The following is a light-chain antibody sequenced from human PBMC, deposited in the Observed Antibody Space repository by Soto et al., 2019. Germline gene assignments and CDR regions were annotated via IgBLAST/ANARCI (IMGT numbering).Light chain of an antibody. CDR3: QQSSNWPLT. CDR2: DAS. Sequence: EIVLTQSPATLSLSPGERATLSCRASQSISSYFAWYQQKLGQAPRLLIYDASNRATGVPAMFSGSGSGTDLPLSISILEPEDFSVYYCQQSSNWPLTFGQGTRLDI. V-gene: IGKV3-11*01. CDR1: QSISSY. J-gene: IGKJ5*01.